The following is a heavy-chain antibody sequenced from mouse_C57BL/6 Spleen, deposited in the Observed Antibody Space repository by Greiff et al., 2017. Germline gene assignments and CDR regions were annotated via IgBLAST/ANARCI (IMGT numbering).Heavy chain of an antibody. CDR1: GYTFTSYW. CDR2: IDPSDSYT. Sequence: QVQLQQSGAELVKPGASVKLSCKASGYTFTSYWMQWVKQRPGQGLEWIGEIDPSDSYTNYNQKFKGKATLTVDTSSSTAYMQLSSLTSEDSAVYYCARRDYGYDGTDWYFDVWGTGTTVTVSS. V-gene: IGHV1-50*01. CDR3: ARRDYGYDGTDWYFDV. J-gene: IGHJ1*03. D-gene: IGHD2-2*01.